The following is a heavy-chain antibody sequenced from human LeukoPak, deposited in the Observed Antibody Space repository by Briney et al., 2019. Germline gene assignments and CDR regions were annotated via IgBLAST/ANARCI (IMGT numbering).Heavy chain of an antibody. V-gene: IGHV4-34*01. D-gene: IGHD6-13*01. Sequence: SETLSLTCAVYGGSLSGYYWSWIRQPPGKGLEWIGEINHSGSTNYNPSLKSRVTISVDTSKNQFSLKLSSVTAADTAVYYCARVSRPYSTRGQQQLGRSGYYYGMDVWGKGTTVTVSS. CDR3: ARVSRPYSTRGQQQLGRSGYYYGMDV. J-gene: IGHJ6*04. CDR1: GGSLSGYY. CDR2: INHSGST.